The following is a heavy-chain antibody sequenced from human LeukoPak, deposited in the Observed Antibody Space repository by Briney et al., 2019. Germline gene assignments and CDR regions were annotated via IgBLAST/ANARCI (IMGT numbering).Heavy chain of an antibody. J-gene: IGHJ2*01. CDR2: IHYSGTT. CDR3: ARDSSGYGGSWYFDL. Sequence: SETLSLTCIVSGGSISGYYWSWIRQPPGKGLEWIGYIHYSGTTNYKPSLESRVTISIDTSKNQFSLKLSSVTAADTAVYYCARDSSGYGGSWYFDLWGRGTLVTVSS. D-gene: IGHD4-23*01. CDR1: GGSISGYY. V-gene: IGHV4-59*01.